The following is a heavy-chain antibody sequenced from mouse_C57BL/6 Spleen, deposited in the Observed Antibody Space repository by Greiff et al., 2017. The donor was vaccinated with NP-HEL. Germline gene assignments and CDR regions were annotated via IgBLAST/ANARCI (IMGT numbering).Heavy chain of an antibody. J-gene: IGHJ4*01. Sequence: VQLQQSGPELVKPGASVKISCKASGYAFSSSWMNWVKQRPGKGLEWIGRLYPGDGDTNYNGKFKGKATLTAAKSSSTAYMQLSSLTSEDSAVYVCARWGYDYDDYAMDYWGQGTSVTVSS. CDR1: GYAFSSSW. V-gene: IGHV1-82*01. CDR2: LYPGDGDT. D-gene: IGHD2-4*01. CDR3: ARWGYDYDDYAMDY.